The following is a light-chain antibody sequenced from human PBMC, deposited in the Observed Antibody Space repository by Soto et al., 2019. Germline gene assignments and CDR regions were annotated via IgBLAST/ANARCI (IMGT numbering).Light chain of an antibody. CDR1: HSISSW. Sequence: IQMTQSPSTLSASVGDRVTITCRASHSISSWLAWYQQKAGKAPKALIYKASNLESGVPSRFGGSGSGTEFTLSISSLQPDHFATYYCQQYNGYPWTFGQGTKVDVK. CDR3: QQYNGYPWT. CDR2: KAS. J-gene: IGKJ1*01. V-gene: IGKV1-5*03.